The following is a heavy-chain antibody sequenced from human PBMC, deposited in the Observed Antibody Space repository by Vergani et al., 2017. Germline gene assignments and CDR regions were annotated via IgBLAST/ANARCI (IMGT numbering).Heavy chain of an antibody. Sequence: QVQLVQSGAEVKKPGSSVKVSCKASGGTFSSYTISWVRQAPGQGLEWMGRIIPILGIANYAQKFQGRVTITADKSTSTAYMELRSLRSEDTAVYYCARAAAAVPGRFDPWGQGTLVTVSS. V-gene: IGHV1-69*02. CDR2: IIPILGIA. CDR1: GGTFSSYT. CDR3: ARAAAAVPGRFDP. D-gene: IGHD6-13*01. J-gene: IGHJ5*02.